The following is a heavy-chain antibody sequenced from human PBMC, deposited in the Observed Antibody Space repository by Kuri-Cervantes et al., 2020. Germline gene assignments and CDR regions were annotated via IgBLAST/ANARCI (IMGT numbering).Heavy chain of an antibody. CDR2: ISYDGSNK. J-gene: IGHJ6*02. CDR3: ARDGVGAVNPYYGMDV. Sequence: GESLKISCAASGFTFSSYAMHWVRQAPGKGLEWVAVISYDGSNKYYADSVKGRFTISRDNSKNTLYLQMNSLRAEDTAVYYCARDGVGAVNPYYGMDVWGQGTTVTVSS. CDR1: GFTFSSYA. D-gene: IGHD4-17*01. V-gene: IGHV3-30-3*01.